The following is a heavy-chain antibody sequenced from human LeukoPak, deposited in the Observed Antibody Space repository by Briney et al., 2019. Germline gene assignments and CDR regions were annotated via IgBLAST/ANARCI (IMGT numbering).Heavy chain of an antibody. V-gene: IGHV3-21*01. CDR3: ARAPSEIGGYYPEYFRH. J-gene: IGHJ1*01. CDR1: GFTFSSYS. CDR2: ISSSSSYI. D-gene: IGHD3-22*01. Sequence: GGSLRLSCAASGFTFSSYSVNWVRQAPGKGLEWVSSISSSSSYIYYADPVKGRFTISRDNAKNSLYLQMNSLRAEDTGVYYCARAPSEIGGYYPEYFRHWGQGTLVTVSS.